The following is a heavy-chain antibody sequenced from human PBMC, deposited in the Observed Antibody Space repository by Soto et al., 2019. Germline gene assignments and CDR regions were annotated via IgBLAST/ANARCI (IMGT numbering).Heavy chain of an antibody. CDR3: ARDRLVPYGYGMDV. D-gene: IGHD2-2*01. J-gene: IGHJ6*02. CDR2: IWFDGSKK. V-gene: IGHV3-33*01. Sequence: PGGSLRLSCAASGVTFRSYGIHWVRQAPGKGLEWVALIWFDGSKKYYVDSVKGRFAVSRDNSKNTLYLQMNSPRVEDTAVYYCARDRLVPYGYGMDVWGQGTTVTVSS. CDR1: GVTFRSYG.